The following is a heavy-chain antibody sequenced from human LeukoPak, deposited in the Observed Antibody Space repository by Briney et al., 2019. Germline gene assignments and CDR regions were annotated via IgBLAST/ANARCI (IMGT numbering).Heavy chain of an antibody. V-gene: IGHV3-21*01. CDR3: ARFRTWGDKAFGY. CDR2: ISSSSSYI. D-gene: IGHD3-3*02. CDR1: GFTFSSYS. Sequence: GGSLRLSCAASGFTFSSYSMNWVRQAPGKGLEWVSSISSSSSYIYYADSVKGRFTISRDSAKNSLYLQMNSLRAEDTAVYYCARFRTWGDKAFGYWGQGTLVTVSS. J-gene: IGHJ4*02.